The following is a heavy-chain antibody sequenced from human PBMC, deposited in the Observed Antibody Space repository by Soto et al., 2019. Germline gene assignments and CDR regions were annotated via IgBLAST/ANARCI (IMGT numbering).Heavy chain of an antibody. J-gene: IGHJ4*02. CDR3: AREVLWSRYFDY. Sequence: QVQLVEFGGGVVQPGRSLRLSCAASGFIFSNYVMYWVRQAPGKGLEWVAFMSYDGTTKYYADSVKGRFTISRDNSKNTLYLQMNNLRPEDTGVYYCAREVLWSRYFDYWGQGTLVTVSS. D-gene: IGHD2-21*01. V-gene: IGHV3-30-3*01. CDR1: GFIFSNYV. CDR2: MSYDGTTK.